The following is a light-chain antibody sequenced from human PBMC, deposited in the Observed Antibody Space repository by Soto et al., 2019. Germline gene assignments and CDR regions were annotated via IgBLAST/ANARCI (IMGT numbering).Light chain of an antibody. CDR2: GNT. CDR3: AAWDDSLSGYV. V-gene: IGLV1-40*01. J-gene: IGLJ1*01. Sequence: QSVLTQPPSVSGAPGQRVTISCTGCSSNIGAGCEVHWYQHLPGKAPKLLIYGNTNRPSGVPDRFSGSKSGTSASLVISGLQSEDEADYYCAAWDDSLSGYVFGTGTKVTVL. CDR1: SSNIGAGCE.